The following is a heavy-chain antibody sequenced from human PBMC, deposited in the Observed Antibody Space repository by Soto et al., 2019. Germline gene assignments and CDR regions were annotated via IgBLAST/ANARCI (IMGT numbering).Heavy chain of an antibody. D-gene: IGHD1-26*01. CDR2: IYTSGST. Sequence: SETLSLTCTVSGDSMSKYYWSWIRQPAGKGLEWIGRIYTSGSTNYNPSLKSRVNMSIDTSNNHFSLNLKSVTAADAAVCYCARTVGAAYCFDFWGQGXLVTVSS. CDR3: ARTVGAAYCFDF. J-gene: IGHJ4*02. V-gene: IGHV4-4*07. CDR1: GDSMSKYY.